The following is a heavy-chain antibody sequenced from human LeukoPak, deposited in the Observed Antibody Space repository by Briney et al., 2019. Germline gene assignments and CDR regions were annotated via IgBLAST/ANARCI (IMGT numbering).Heavy chain of an antibody. CDR1: GYTFTTYG. V-gene: IGHV1-18*01. CDR2: ISANNGNT. D-gene: IGHD3-22*01. J-gene: IGHJ1*01. CDR3: ARDRGHDSAGYFLY. Sequence: AAVKVSYKASGYTFTTYGISWVRQAPGQGLEWMGWISANNGNTNYAQKLQGRVTMTTDTSTTTAYMELRSLGSDDTAVYYCARDRGHDSAGYFLYWGQGPLVTVSS.